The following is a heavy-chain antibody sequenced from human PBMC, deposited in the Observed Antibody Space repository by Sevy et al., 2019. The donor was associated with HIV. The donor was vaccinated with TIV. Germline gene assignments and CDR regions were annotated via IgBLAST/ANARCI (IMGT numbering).Heavy chain of an antibody. CDR1: GFTFRSYA. Sequence: GGSLRLSCSASGFTFRSYAMNWVRQAPGKGLEWVSAITGNGGSTYYADSVKGRFTISRDNSKSTLYLQMNSLRAEDTAVYYCAVVAEGYWGQGTLVTVSS. V-gene: IGHV3-23*01. CDR2: ITGNGGST. D-gene: IGHD6-13*01. J-gene: IGHJ4*02. CDR3: AVVAEGY.